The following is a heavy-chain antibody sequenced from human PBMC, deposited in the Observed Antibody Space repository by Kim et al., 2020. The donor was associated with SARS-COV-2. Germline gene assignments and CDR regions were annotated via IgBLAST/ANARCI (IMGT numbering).Heavy chain of an antibody. V-gene: IGHV7-4-1*02. D-gene: IGHD4-17*01. CDR1: GYTFTSYA. CDR3: AKLQNTNYGDYYYFDY. CDR2: INTNTGNP. J-gene: IGHJ4*02. Sequence: ASVKVFCKASGYTFTSYAMNWVRQAPGQGLEWMGWINTNTGNPTYAQGFTGRFVFSLDTSVSTAYLQISSLKAEDTAVYYCAKLQNTNYGDYYYFDYWGQGTLVTVSS.